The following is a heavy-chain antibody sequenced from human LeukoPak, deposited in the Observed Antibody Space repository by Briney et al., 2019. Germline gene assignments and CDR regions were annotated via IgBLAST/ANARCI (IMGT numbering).Heavy chain of an antibody. CDR2: IWYDGNNK. CDR3: ARDRYYGSENYYYYYHMDV. J-gene: IGHJ6*03. V-gene: IGHV3-33*01. D-gene: IGHD3-10*01. CDR1: GFSFSSYG. Sequence: GGSLRLSCAASGFSFSSYGMRWVRQAPGKGLEWVAVIWYDGNNKYYADSVKGRFTISRDNSKNTLHLQMNSLRAEDTALYYCARDRYYGSENYYYYYHMDVWGTGTTVTVSS.